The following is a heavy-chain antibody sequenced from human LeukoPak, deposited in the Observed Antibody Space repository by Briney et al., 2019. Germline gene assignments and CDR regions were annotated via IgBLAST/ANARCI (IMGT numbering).Heavy chain of an antibody. CDR3: AANPAGCSSTSCYRPIGLYYYYYYMDV. Sequence: SVKVSCKASGGTFSSYAISWVRQAPGQGLEWMGGIIPIFGTANYAQKFQGRVTITADESTSTAYMELSSLRSEDTAVYYCAANPAGCSSTSCYRPIGLYYYYYYMDVWGKRTTVTVSS. V-gene: IGHV1-69*13. D-gene: IGHD2-2*02. CDR2: IIPIFGTA. CDR1: GGTFSSYA. J-gene: IGHJ6*03.